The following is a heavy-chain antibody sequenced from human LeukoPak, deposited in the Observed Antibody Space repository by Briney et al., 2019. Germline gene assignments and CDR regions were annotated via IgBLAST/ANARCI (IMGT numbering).Heavy chain of an antibody. Sequence: PSETLSLTCAVYGGSFSGHYWTWIRQSPGKGLEWIGEIHHSGGTNYNPSLNFRVTISLDTSRNKFSLKLISLTAADTAVYYCARVNRGRIDYWGQGILVTVSS. V-gene: IGHV4-34*01. J-gene: IGHJ4*02. CDR1: GGSFSGHY. CDR2: IHHSGGT. CDR3: ARVNRGRIDY. D-gene: IGHD2/OR15-2a*01.